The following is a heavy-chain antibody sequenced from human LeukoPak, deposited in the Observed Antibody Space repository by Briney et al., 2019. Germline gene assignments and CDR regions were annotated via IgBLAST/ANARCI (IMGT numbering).Heavy chain of an antibody. CDR3: ARAFGLTDY. J-gene: IGHJ4*02. V-gene: IGHV3-23*01. CDR1: RFTFSSYA. Sequence: PGGSLRLSCAASRFTFSSYAVSWVRQPPGKGLECVSAISVSGGSTYYADSVKGRFTISRDNSKNSLYLQMNSLRDEDTAVYYCARAFGLTDYWGQGTLVTVSS. D-gene: IGHD3/OR15-3a*01. CDR2: ISVSGGST.